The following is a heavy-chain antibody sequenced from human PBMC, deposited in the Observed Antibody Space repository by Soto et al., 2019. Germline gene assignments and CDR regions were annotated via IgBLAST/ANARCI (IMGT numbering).Heavy chain of an antibody. CDR3: ARVSSLGLEWYHYYYYGMDV. J-gene: IGHJ6*02. Sequence: SETLSLTCAVSGGSISSSNWWSWVRQPPGKGLEWIGEIYHSGSTNYNPSLKSRVTISVDKSKNQFSLKLSSVTAADTAVYYCARVSSLGLEWYHYYYYGMDVWGQGTTVTVSS. D-gene: IGHD3-3*01. V-gene: IGHV4-4*02. CDR2: IYHSGST. CDR1: GGSISSSNW.